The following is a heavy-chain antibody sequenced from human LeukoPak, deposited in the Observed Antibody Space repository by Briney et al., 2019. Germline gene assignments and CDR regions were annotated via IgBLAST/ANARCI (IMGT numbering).Heavy chain of an antibody. V-gene: IGHV1-69*04. CDR3: ARDVHTDCSSTSCYLSGEGWFDP. CDR1: GGTFSSYA. Sequence: SVKVSCKASGGTFSSYAISWVRQAPGQGLEWMGRIIPILGIANYAQKFKGRVTITADKSTSTAYMELSSLRSEDTAVYYCARDVHTDCSSTSCYLSGEGWFDPWGQGTLVTVSS. J-gene: IGHJ5*02. CDR2: IIPILGIA. D-gene: IGHD2-2*01.